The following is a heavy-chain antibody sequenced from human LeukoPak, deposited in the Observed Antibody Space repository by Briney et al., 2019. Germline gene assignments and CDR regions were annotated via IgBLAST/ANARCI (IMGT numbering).Heavy chain of an antibody. J-gene: IGHJ4*02. CDR2: M. CDR3: AKTRSSGWYLELDY. V-gene: IGHV3-48*03. CDR1: GFTFSDFE. Sequence: PGGSLRLSCAASGFTFSDFEMNWVRQAPGKGLEWVSDMKGRFTISRDNAKNSLYLQMNSLRAEDTAVYYCAKTRSSGWYLELDYWGQGTLVTVSS. D-gene: IGHD6-19*01.